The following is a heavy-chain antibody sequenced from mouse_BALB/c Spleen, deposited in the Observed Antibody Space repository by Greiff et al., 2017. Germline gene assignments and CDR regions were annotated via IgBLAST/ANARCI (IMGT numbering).Heavy chain of an antibody. CDR3: ASVLLWLRRDYYAMDY. CDR1: GDSITSGY. J-gene: IGHJ4*01. CDR2: ISYSGST. D-gene: IGHD2-2*01. V-gene: IGHV3-8*02. Sequence: EVQLQESGPSLVKPSQTLSLTCSVTGDSITSGYWNWIRKFPGNKLEYMGYISYSGSTYYNPSLKSRISITRDTSKNQYYLQLNSVTTEDTATYYCASVLLWLRRDYYAMDYWGQGTSVTVSS.